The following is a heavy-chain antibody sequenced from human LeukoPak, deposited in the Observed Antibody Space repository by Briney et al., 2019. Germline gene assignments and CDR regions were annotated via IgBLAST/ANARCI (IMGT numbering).Heavy chain of an antibody. D-gene: IGHD1-1*01. CDR1: GFTFSSYE. Sequence: GGSLRLSCAASGFTFSSYEMNWVRQAPGKGLEWVSYIGGSGSTIYYADSVKGRFTISRDNAKNSLYLQMNRLRGEDTAVYHCARDYLVGGTDAFDIWGQGTMVTVSS. V-gene: IGHV3-48*03. J-gene: IGHJ3*02. CDR2: IGGSGSTI. CDR3: ARDYLVGGTDAFDI.